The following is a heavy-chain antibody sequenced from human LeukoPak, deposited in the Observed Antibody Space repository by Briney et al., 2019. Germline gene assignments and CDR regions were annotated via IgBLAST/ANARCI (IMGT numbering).Heavy chain of an antibody. CDR1: GYTFTSYY. D-gene: IGHD3-3*01. CDR2: INPSGGST. V-gene: IGHV1-46*03. J-gene: IGHJ6*03. CDR3: ATSDPSQNFWSGYYPPRGLDYYYMDV. Sequence: ASVKVSCKASGYTFTSYYMHWVRQAPGQGLEWMGIINPSGGSTSYAQKFQGRVTMPRDTSTSTVYMELSSLRSEDTAVYYCATSDPSQNFWSGYYPPRGLDYYYMDVWGKGTTVTVSS.